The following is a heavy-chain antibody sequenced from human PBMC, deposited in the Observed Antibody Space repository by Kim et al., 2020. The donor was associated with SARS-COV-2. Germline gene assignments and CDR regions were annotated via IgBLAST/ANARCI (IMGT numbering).Heavy chain of an antibody. Sequence: GGSLRLSCAASGFSFDAYAMSWVRQAPGKGLEWVSTISHHGGPHYADAVEGRCTITRDNYNNTLTLQMHSRTADDTTIFYYGKTSVYGPPYYFDQWGRGTPVTVSA. V-gene: IGHV3-23*01. J-gene: IGHJ1*01. CDR3: GKTSVYGPPYYFDQ. CDR1: GFSFDAYA. D-gene: IGHD3-9*01. CDR2: ISHHGGP.